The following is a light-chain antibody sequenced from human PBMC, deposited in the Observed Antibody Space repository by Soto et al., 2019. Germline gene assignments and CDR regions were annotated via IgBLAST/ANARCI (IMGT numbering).Light chain of an antibody. CDR1: LSINNW. Sequence: DIQMTQSPSTLSASVGDTVTVTCRASLSINNWLAWYQQKPGKAPQLLLFKASVLESGVPSRFSSSGSGTEFDLTISSLQPGDFATYYCQQYNSFPWTFGQGPRVEI. V-gene: IGKV1-5*03. CDR2: KAS. CDR3: QQYNSFPWT. J-gene: IGKJ1*01.